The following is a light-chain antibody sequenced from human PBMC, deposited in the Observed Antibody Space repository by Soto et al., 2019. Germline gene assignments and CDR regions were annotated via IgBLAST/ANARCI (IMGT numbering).Light chain of an antibody. J-gene: IGKJ5*01. CDR3: QQANSFPIT. V-gene: IGKV1-12*01. CDR1: QGINRW. CDR2: TTS. Sequence: DIQMTQSPSFMSASVGDRVTVTCRASQGINRWLAWYQQKPGKDPKLLIYTTSTLASVVPSRFSGSGSGTDFTLTISSLKPEDFATYYGQQANSFPITSGQGTRLEIK.